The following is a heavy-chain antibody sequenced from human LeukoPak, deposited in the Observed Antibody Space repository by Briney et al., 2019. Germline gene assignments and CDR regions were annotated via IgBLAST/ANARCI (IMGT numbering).Heavy chain of an antibody. CDR2: IYYTGST. D-gene: IGHD2-21*02. Sequence: SETLSLTCTVSGGSINGYYWSWIRQSPGKGLESLGYIYYTGSTNYNPSLKSRVTISVDTSKSQFSLKLSSVTAADTAVYYCARVAYCGGDCYSFYFDYWGQGTLVTVSS. J-gene: IGHJ4*02. CDR3: ARVAYCGGDCYSFYFDY. V-gene: IGHV4-59*01. CDR1: GGSINGYY.